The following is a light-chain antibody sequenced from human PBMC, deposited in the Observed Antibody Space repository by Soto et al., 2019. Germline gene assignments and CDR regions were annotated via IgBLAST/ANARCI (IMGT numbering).Light chain of an antibody. J-gene: IGKJ5*01. Sequence: EIVLTQSPGTLSLSPGERATLSCRASQSVSSTYLAWYQQKPGQPPRLLIYGASSRDTGIPDRFSGSGSGTDFILTITGLESEDFAVYYCQQYGSSPVTFGQGTRLYSK. CDR1: QSVSSTY. CDR2: GAS. CDR3: QQYGSSPVT. V-gene: IGKV3-20*01.